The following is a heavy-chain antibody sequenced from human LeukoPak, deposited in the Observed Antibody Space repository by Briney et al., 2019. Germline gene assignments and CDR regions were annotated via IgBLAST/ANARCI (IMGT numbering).Heavy chain of an antibody. CDR1: GGSISSYY. V-gene: IGHV4-59*12. CDR3: VRDRGNHVTDH. Sequence: SETLSLTCTVSGGSISSYYWSWIRQPPGKGLEWIGYIYYSGSTNYNPSLKSRVTISLDTSKSQFSLKLNSVTAADTAVYYCVRDRGNHVTDHWGQGTLVTVSS. CDR2: IYYSGST. D-gene: IGHD1-14*01. J-gene: IGHJ4*02.